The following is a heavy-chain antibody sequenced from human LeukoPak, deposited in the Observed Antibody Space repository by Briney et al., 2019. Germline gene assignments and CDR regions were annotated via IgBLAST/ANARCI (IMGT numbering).Heavy chain of an antibody. Sequence: SETLSLTCTVSGGSISSYYWSWIRQPPGKGLEWIGYIYYRGSTNYNPSLKSRVTISVDTSKNQFPLKLSSVTAADTAVYYCARAGMVRGVTXFDPWGQGTLVTVS. D-gene: IGHD3-10*01. V-gene: IGHV4-59*08. CDR1: GGSISSYY. CDR2: IYYRGST. CDR3: ARAGMVRGVTXFDP. J-gene: IGHJ5*02.